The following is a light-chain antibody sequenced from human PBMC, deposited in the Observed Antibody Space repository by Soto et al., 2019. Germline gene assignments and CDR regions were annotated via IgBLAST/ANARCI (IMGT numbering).Light chain of an antibody. CDR2: GAS. J-gene: IGKJ3*01. CDR1: QSVSSSY. Sequence: EIVLTQSPGTLSLSPGERATLSCRASQSVSSSYLAWYQQKPGQAPRLLIYGASSRATAIPDRFSGSGSGTDFTLTISRLEPEDFGVYYCQQYGSSPLFTFGPGTKVDIK. CDR3: QQYGSSPLFT. V-gene: IGKV3-20*01.